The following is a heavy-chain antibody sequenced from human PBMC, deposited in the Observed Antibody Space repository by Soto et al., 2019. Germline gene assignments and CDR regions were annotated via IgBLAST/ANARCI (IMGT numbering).Heavy chain of an antibody. J-gene: IGHJ4*02. Sequence: GESLKISCTGSGYSFTNYWIGWVRQMPGKGLEWMGIIYPGDANTRYSPYFEGQVTISADKSISTAYLQWNSLKASDTAMYFCARQGYCSNTACYSVDYWGQGTLGTVSS. V-gene: IGHV5-51*01. CDR3: ARQGYCSNTACYSVDY. D-gene: IGHD2-2*02. CDR1: GYSFTNYW. CDR2: IYPGDANT.